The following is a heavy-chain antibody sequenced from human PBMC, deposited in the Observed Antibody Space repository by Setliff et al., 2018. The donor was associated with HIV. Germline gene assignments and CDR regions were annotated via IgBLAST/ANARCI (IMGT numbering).Heavy chain of an antibody. CDR1: GDTFSIHA. CDR2: IIPFIHMKWL. Sequence: SVKVSCKASGDTFSIHAINWVRQAPGQGLEWMGGIIPFIHMKWLTTHGGVTITADKSTSTAYMELSSLRSEDTAVYYCASLGYSYGPDFDYRGQGTLVTVSS. V-gene: IGHV1-69*10. CDR3: ASLGYSYGPDFDY. D-gene: IGHD5-18*01. J-gene: IGHJ4*02.